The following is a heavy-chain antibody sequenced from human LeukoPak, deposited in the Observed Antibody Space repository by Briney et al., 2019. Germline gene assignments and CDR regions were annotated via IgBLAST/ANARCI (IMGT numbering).Heavy chain of an antibody. J-gene: IGHJ4*02. CDR3: ASRMRDWNDGLDY. D-gene: IGHD1-1*01. CDR2: IKEDGSEK. Sequence: PGGSLRLSCAASGFTFSRYWMSWGRQAPGKGLEWVANIKEDGSEKYYVESVKGRCTISRDNAKKSLYLQMNSLRAEDTAVYYCASRMRDWNDGLDYWGQGTLVTVSS. CDR1: GFTFSRYW. V-gene: IGHV3-7*01.